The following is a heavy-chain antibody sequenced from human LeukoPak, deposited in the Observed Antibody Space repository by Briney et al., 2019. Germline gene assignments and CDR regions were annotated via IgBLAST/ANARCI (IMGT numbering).Heavy chain of an antibody. CDR1: GGSISSRSHY. CDR2: IYYSGST. D-gene: IGHD3-22*01. CDR3: VVMGANCFDP. V-gene: IGHV4-39*07. Sequence: SETLSLTCTVSGGSISSRSHYWDWIRQPPGKGLEWIGSIYYSGSTYYNPSLKSRVTISVDTSKNQFSLNLSSVTAADTAVYYGVVMGANCFDPWGQGTLVTVSS. J-gene: IGHJ5*02.